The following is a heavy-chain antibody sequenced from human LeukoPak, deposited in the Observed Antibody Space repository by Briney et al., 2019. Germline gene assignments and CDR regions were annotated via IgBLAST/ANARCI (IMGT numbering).Heavy chain of an antibody. V-gene: IGHV3-53*01. D-gene: IGHD5-24*01. CDR3: ARGLVEMATIYFDC. CDR1: GFTVSSNY. J-gene: IGHJ4*02. Sequence: PGGSLRLSCAASGFTVSSNYMSWVRQAPGKGLEWVPVIYSSGTTYYADSVKGRFTISRDNSKNTLYLQMNSLRAEDTAVYYCARGLVEMATIYFDCWGQGTLVTVSS. CDR2: IYSSGTT.